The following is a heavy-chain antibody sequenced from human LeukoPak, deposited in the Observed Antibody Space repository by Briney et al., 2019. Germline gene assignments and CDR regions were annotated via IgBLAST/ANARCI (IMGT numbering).Heavy chain of an antibody. CDR1: GDSISSYY. J-gene: IGHJ4*02. Sequence: SETLSVTCTVSGDSISSYYWSWIRQPPGKGLEWIGEINHSGSTNYNPSLKSRVTISVDKSKNQFSLKLSSVTAADTAVYYCAREGGGSSSFDYWGQGTLVTVSS. CDR2: INHSGST. D-gene: IGHD1-26*01. V-gene: IGHV4-34*01. CDR3: AREGGGSSSFDY.